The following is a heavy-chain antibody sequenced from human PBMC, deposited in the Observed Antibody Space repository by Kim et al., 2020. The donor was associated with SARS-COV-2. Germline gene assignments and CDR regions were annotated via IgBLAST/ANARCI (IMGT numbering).Heavy chain of an antibody. J-gene: IGHJ4*02. V-gene: IGHV3-48*02. CDR3: ARALVTFGGVIAPDY. Sequence: GGSLRLSCAASGFTFSSYSMNWVRQAPGKGLEWVSYISSSSSTIYYADSVKGRFTISRDNAKNSLYLQMNSLRDEDTAVYYCARALVTFGGVIAPDYWGQGTLVTVSS. CDR2: ISSSSSTI. CDR1: GFTFSSYS. D-gene: IGHD3-16*02.